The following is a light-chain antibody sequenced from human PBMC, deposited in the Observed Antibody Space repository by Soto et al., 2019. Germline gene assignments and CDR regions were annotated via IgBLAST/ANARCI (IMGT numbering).Light chain of an antibody. J-gene: IGKJ1*01. Sequence: LQMTQAPSSLSASVGARVTTTCXASQSISSYLNWYQQKPGKAPKLLIYAASSLQSGVPSRFSGSGSGTDFTLTISRLEPEDFAVYYCQQYQNSPRTFGQGTKVDIK. CDR2: AAS. CDR3: QQYQNSPRT. V-gene: IGKV1-39*01. CDR1: QSISSY.